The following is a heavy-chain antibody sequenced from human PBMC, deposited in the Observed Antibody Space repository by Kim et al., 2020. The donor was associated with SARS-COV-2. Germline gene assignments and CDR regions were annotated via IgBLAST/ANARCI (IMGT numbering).Heavy chain of an antibody. Sequence: ASVKVSCKASGYTFTSYAMHWVRQAPGQRLEWMGWINAGNGNTKYSQKFQGRVTITRDTSASTAYMELSSLRSEDTAVYYCARDRRAVAGTVDYWGQGTLVTVSS. CDR3: ARDRRAVAGTVDY. V-gene: IGHV1-3*01. D-gene: IGHD6-19*01. CDR1: GYTFTSYA. J-gene: IGHJ4*02. CDR2: INAGNGNT.